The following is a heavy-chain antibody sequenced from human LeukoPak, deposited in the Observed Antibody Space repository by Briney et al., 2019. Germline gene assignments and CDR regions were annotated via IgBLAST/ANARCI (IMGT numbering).Heavy chain of an antibody. Sequence: GGSLRLSCAASGFTFSDYYMSWIRQAPGKGLEWLSYISSSGSTIYYADSVKGRFTISRDNAKNSLYLQMNSLRAEDTAVYYCARDWIAVAGFSYYFDYWGQGTLVTVSS. V-gene: IGHV3-11*04. J-gene: IGHJ4*02. CDR1: GFTFSDYY. D-gene: IGHD6-19*01. CDR2: ISSSGSTI. CDR3: ARDWIAVAGFSYYFDY.